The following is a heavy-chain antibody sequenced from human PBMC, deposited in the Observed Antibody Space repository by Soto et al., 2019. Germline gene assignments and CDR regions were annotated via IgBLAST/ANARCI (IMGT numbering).Heavy chain of an antibody. D-gene: IGHD1-1*01. Sequence: ASLKVSCKASGYTFTIYYMHWVRQAPGQGLERMGIINPSGGSTSYAQKFQGRVTMTRDTSTSTVYMELSSLRSEDTAVYYCAREMEGRSYGMDVWGQGTTVTVSS. V-gene: IGHV1-46*01. CDR1: GYTFTIYY. CDR2: INPSGGST. CDR3: AREMEGRSYGMDV. J-gene: IGHJ6*02.